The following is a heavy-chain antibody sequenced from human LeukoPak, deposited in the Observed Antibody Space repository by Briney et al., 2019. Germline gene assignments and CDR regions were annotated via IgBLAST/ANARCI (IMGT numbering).Heavy chain of an antibody. J-gene: IGHJ4*02. D-gene: IGHD2-15*01. CDR2: IKQDGNEK. V-gene: IGHV3-7*01. Sequence: GGSLRLSCAASGFTFSSYWMSWVRQAPGKGLEWVANIKQDGNEKYYVDSVKGRFTISRDNAKNSLYLQMNSLRAEDTAVYYCARDSSVVADYFDYWGQGTLVTVSS. CDR3: ARDSSVVADYFDY. CDR1: GFTFSSYW.